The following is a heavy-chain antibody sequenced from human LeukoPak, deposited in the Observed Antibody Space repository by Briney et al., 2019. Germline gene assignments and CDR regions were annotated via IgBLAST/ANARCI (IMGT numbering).Heavy chain of an antibody. V-gene: IGHV3-21*01. CDR1: GFTFSSYS. CDR3: ARVTEAPYYFDY. J-gene: IGHJ4*02. Sequence: GGSLRLSCAAPGFTFSSYSMNWVRQAPGKGLEWVSSISSSSSYIYYADSVKGRFTISRDNAKNSLYLQMNSLRAEDTAVYYCARVTEAPYYFDYWGQGTLVTVSS. CDR2: ISSSSSYI.